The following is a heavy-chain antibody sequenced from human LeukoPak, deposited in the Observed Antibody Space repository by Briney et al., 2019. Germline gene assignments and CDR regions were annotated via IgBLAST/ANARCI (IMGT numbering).Heavy chain of an antibody. Sequence: KSSQNLSLTCTVSGGSISSGGYYWSWIRQHPGKGLEWIGYIYYSGSTYYNPSLKSRVTITVDTSKSQFSLKLSSVTAADTAVYYCARDSGNYFDCWGQGTLVTVSS. D-gene: IGHD6-25*01. V-gene: IGHV4-31*03. CDR3: ARDSGNYFDC. J-gene: IGHJ4*02. CDR2: IYYSGST. CDR1: GGSISSGGYY.